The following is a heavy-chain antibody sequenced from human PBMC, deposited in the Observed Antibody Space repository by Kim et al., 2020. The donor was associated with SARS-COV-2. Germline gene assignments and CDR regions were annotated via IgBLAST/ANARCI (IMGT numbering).Heavy chain of an antibody. CDR1: GYTFTANY. V-gene: IGHV1-2*02. D-gene: IGHD7-27*01. J-gene: IGHJ4*02. CDR2: INCKNGVT. Sequence: ASVKVSCKASGYTFTANYLHWVRQAPGQGLEWMGWINCKNGVTKYTQNIQGRVTLTRDTSINTAYMELSGLTSDDTAVYYCVKLGSNDYWAQGTLVTVSS. CDR3: VKLGSNDY.